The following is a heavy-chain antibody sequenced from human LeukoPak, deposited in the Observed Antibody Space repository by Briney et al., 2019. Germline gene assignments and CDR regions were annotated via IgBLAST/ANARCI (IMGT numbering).Heavy chain of an antibody. CDR1: GGSISSGGYY. D-gene: IGHD4-11*01. Sequence: PSETLSLTCTVSGGSISSGGYYWSWIRQPPGKGLEWIGYIYYSGSTYYNPSLKSRVTISVDTSKNQFSLKLSSVTAADTAVYYCARYYSSSPPYYFDYWGQGTLVTVSS. CDR3: ARYYSSSPPYYFDY. V-gene: IGHV4-31*03. J-gene: IGHJ4*02. CDR2: IYYSGST.